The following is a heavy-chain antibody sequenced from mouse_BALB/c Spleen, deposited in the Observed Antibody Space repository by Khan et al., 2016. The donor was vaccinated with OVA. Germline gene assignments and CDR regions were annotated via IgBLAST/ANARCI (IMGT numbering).Heavy chain of an antibody. D-gene: IGHD3-1*01. Sequence: EVQLQESGPGLVKPSQSLSLTCSVTGYSITSGYYWNWIRQFPGNKLEWMGYIRYDGSNNYNPSLKNRISITRDTSKNQFFLKLNSVTTEATATYYCARGGSSGPAWFAYWGQGTLVTVSA. CDR1: GYSITSGYY. J-gene: IGHJ3*01. CDR2: IRYDGSN. V-gene: IGHV3-6*02. CDR3: ARGGSSGPAWFAY.